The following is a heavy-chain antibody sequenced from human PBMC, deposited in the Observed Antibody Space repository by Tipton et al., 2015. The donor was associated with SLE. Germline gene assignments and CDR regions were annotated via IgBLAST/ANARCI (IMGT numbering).Heavy chain of an antibody. J-gene: IGHJ4*02. CDR2: IYSAGTT. D-gene: IGHD7-27*01. Sequence: TLSLTCTVSGVSISRYYWSWIRQPPGKGLEWIGYIYSAGTTKFNPSLGGRVTLSADTSKNQLSLQLHSVTAADTAVYYCARGDTGDDYFDNWGQGTLVTVSS. V-gene: IGHV4-4*08. CDR1: GVSISRYY. CDR3: ARGDTGDDYFDN.